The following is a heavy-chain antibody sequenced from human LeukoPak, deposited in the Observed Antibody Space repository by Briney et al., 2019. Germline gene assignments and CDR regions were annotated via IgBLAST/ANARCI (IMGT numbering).Heavy chain of an antibody. Sequence: SETLSLTCAVYGGSFSGYYWSWIRQPPGKGLEWIGEINHSGSTNYNPSLKSRVTISVDTSKNQFSLKLSSVTAADTAVYYCARALTGDLFYFDYGGQETLVTVSS. V-gene: IGHV4-34*01. CDR3: ARALTGDLFYFDY. D-gene: IGHD3-9*01. J-gene: IGHJ4*02. CDR2: INHSGST. CDR1: GGSFSGYY.